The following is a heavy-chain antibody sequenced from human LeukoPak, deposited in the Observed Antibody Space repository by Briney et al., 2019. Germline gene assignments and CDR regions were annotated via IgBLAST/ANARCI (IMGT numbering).Heavy chain of an antibody. CDR1: GFTFSSYA. V-gene: IGHV3-23*01. Sequence: GGSLRLSCAASGFTFSSYAMSWVRQAPGKGLEWVSAISGSGGSTYYADSVKGRFTISRDNSKNTLYLQMNSLRAEDTAVYYCATGGYCSSTSCYPPIDYWGQGSLVTVSS. CDR3: ATGGYCSSTSCYPPIDY. D-gene: IGHD2-2*01. CDR2: ISGSGGST. J-gene: IGHJ4*02.